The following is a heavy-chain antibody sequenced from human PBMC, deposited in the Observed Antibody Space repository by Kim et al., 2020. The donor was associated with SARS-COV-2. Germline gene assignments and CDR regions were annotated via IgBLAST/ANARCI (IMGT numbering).Heavy chain of an antibody. CDR3: ARGQYSYGLGYYYYYGMDV. J-gene: IGHJ6*02. Sequence: GGSLRLSCAASGFTFSSYSMNWVRQAPGKGLKWVSSISSSYSYIYYADSVKGRFTVSRDNAKNSLYLQMNSLRAEDTAVYYCARGQYSYGLGYYYYYGMDVWGQGTTVTVSS. D-gene: IGHD5-18*01. CDR2: ISSSYSYI. CDR1: GFTFSSYS. V-gene: IGHV3-21*01.